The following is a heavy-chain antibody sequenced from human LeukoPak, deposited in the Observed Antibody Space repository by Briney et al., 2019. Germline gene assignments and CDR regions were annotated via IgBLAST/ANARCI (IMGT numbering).Heavy chain of an antibody. CDR1: GGTFSSYA. D-gene: IGHD6-6*01. CDR3: ARGAIIAARRENWFDP. Sequence: SVKVSCKASGGTFSSYAISWVRQAPGQGLEWMGGIIPIFGTANYAQKFQGRVTITADESTSTAYMELSGLRSEDTAVYYCARGAIIAARRENWFDPWGQGTLVTVSS. CDR2: IIPIFGTA. J-gene: IGHJ5*02. V-gene: IGHV1-69*01.